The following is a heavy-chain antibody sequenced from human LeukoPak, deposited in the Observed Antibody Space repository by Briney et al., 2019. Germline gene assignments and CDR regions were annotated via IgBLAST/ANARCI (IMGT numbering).Heavy chain of an antibody. CDR2: IRSKVYGGTP. J-gene: IGHJ4*02. CDR1: GFTLSSYA. Sequence: GGSLRLSCAASGFTLSSYAMTWVRQAPGKGLEWVGFIRSKVYGGTPEYAASVQGRFTISRDDSKGIAYLQMNSLKTEDTAVYYCSRDQTPYYWGQGTLVTVSS. CDR3: SRDQTPYY. V-gene: IGHV3-49*04.